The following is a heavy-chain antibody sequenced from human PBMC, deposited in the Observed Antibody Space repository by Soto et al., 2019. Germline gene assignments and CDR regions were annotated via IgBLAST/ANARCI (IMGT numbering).Heavy chain of an antibody. V-gene: IGHV4-34*01. CDR2: INHSGST. Sequence: PSETLSLTCAVYGGSFSGYYWSWIRQPPGKGLEWIGEINHSGSTNYNPSLKSRVTTSVDTSKNQFSLKLSSVTAADTAVYYCARLLPPLDYCSGGSCYAANYWGQGTLVTVSS. D-gene: IGHD2-15*01. CDR1: GGSFSGYY. J-gene: IGHJ4*02. CDR3: ARLLPPLDYCSGGSCYAANY.